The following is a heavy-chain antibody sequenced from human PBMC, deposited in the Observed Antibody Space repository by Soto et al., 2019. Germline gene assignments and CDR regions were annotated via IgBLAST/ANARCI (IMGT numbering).Heavy chain of an antibody. D-gene: IGHD1-1*01. J-gene: IGHJ4*02. CDR3: ASEQLAVLRGVLDY. Sequence: VGSLRLSCAASGFTFISYAMHWFRQPPVKGLEWVAVISYDGSNKYYADSVKGRFTISRDNSKNTLYLQMNSLRAEDTAVYYCASEQLAVLRGVLDYWGQGTLVTVSS. V-gene: IGHV3-30*04. CDR2: ISYDGSNK. CDR1: GFTFISYA.